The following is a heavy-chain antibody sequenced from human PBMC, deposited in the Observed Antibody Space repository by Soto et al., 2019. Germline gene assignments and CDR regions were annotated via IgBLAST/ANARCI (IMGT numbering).Heavy chain of an antibody. Sequence: PSETLSLTCTVSGGSISSHYWSWLRQPPGKGLEWIGYIYYSGTTNYNPSLKSRVTMSVDTSKKQFSLKLSSVTAADTAVYYCAKQGGKYGIRSFDPWGQGTLVTVSS. J-gene: IGHJ5*02. V-gene: IGHV4-59*08. CDR2: IYYSGTT. CDR3: AKQGGKYGIRSFDP. CDR1: GGSISSHY. D-gene: IGHD1-1*01.